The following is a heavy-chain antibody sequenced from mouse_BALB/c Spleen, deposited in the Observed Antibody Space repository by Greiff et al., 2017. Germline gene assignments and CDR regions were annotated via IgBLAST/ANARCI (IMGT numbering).Heavy chain of an antibody. CDR1: GYTFSSYW. CDR2: ILPGSGST. V-gene: IGHV1-9*01. D-gene: IGHD1-1*01. J-gene: IGHJ4*01. Sequence: QVQLKESGAELMKPGASVKISCKATGYTFSSYWIEWVKQRPGHGLEWIGEILPGSGSTNYNEKFKGKATFTADTSSNTAYMQLSSLTSEDSAVYYCARGSNYYGSSMGAMDYWGQGTSVTVSS. CDR3: ARGSNYYGSSMGAMDY.